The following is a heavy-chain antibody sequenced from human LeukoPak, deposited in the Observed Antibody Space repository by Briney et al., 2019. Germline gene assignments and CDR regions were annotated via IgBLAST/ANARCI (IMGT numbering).Heavy chain of an antibody. V-gene: IGHV3-64*01. J-gene: IGHJ4*02. Sequence: GGSLRLSCAASGFTFSSYAMHWVRQAPGKGLEYVSGISNKGGSTYYASSVKGRFTISRDNSKNTLYLQMGSLRAEDMAVYYCARDYGGSSPFDYWGQGTLVTVSS. CDR3: ARDYGGSSPFDY. CDR1: GFTFSSYA. CDR2: ISNKGGST. D-gene: IGHD4-23*01.